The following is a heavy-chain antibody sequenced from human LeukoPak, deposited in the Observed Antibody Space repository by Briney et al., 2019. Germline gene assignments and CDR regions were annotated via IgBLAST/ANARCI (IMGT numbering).Heavy chain of an antibody. D-gene: IGHD6-19*01. CDR3: AKDLGYSSGWPAN. V-gene: IGHV3-23*01. CDR1: GFTVSSNY. J-gene: IGHJ4*02. CDR2: ISGSGGST. Sequence: GGSLRLSCAASGFTVSSNYMSWVRQAPGKGLEWVSAISGSGGSTYYADSVKGRFTISRDNSKNTLYLQMNSLRAEDTAVYYCAKDLGYSSGWPANWGQGTLVTVSS.